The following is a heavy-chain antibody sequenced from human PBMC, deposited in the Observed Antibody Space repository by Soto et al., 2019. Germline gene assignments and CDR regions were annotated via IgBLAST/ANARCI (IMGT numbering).Heavy chain of an antibody. Sequence: QVQLVQSGAELKKPGASVKVSCKASGYTFTSYDINWVRQATGQGLEWMGWMNPNSGNTVYAQKFQGRVTMTRNTTISTAYMEVSSLRSEETAVYYCARERAIVVVPAADYFYYGMDVWGQGTTVTVSS. V-gene: IGHV1-8*01. J-gene: IGHJ6*02. CDR2: MNPNSGNT. D-gene: IGHD2-2*01. CDR1: GYTFTSYD. CDR3: ARERAIVVVPAADYFYYGMDV.